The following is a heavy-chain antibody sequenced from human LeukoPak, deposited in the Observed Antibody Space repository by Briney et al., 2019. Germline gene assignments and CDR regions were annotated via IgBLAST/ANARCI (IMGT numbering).Heavy chain of an antibody. CDR2: IVVGSGNT. CDR3: AAGYYDSSGYWHDAFDI. V-gene: IGHV1-58*02. Sequence: ASVKVSCKASGFTFTSSAMQWVRQARGQRLEWIGWIVVGSGNTNYAQKFQERVTITRDMSTGTAYMELSSLRSEDTAVYYCAAGYYDSSGYWHDAFDIWGQGTMVTVSS. J-gene: IGHJ3*02. CDR1: GFTFTSSA. D-gene: IGHD3-22*01.